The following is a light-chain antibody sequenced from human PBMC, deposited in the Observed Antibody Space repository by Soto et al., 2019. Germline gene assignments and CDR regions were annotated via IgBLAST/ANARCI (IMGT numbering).Light chain of an antibody. V-gene: IGKV3-20*01. CDR3: QQYNSLPFS. J-gene: IGKJ3*01. Sequence: EIVLTQSPATLSLSPGERATLSCRASLSVTINYLAWFQQKPGQTPRLLIYHASSRATGIPERFSGSGSGTDFTLTISRLEPEDSAVYSCQQYNSLPFSFGPGTKVEIK. CDR1: LSVTINY. CDR2: HAS.